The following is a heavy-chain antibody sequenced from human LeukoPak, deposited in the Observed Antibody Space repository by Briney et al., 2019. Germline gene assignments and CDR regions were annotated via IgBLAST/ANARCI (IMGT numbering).Heavy chain of an antibody. Sequence: PSEALSLTCAVYGGSFSGYYWSWIREPPGKGLEWIGEINHSGSTNYNPSLKSRVTISVDTSKNQFSLKLSSVTAADKAVYYCARRGFMITFGGVILSSTNWFDPWGQGTLVTVSS. CDR2: INHSGST. V-gene: IGHV4-34*01. J-gene: IGHJ5*02. CDR1: GGSFSGYY. D-gene: IGHD3-16*02. CDR3: ARRGFMITFGGVILSSTNWFDP.